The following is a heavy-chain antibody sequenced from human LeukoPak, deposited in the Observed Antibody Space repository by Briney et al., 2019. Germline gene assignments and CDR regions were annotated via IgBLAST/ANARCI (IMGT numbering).Heavy chain of an antibody. CDR1: GFTFDDYA. CDR2: ISGDGGST. Sequence: GGSLRLSCAASGFTFDDYAMHWVRQAPGKGLEWVSLISGDGGSTYYADSVKGRFTISRDNAQNSLYLQMNSLRAEDMALYYCAKARGQNYYYYYMDVWGKGTTVTVSS. V-gene: IGHV3-43*02. CDR3: AKARGQNYYYYYMDV. J-gene: IGHJ6*03.